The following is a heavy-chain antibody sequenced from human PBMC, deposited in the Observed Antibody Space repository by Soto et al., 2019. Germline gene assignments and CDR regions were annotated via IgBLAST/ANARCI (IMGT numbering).Heavy chain of an antibody. CDR1: GFTFSSYA. D-gene: IGHD5-18*01. CDR3: ARDRKYSYGYELYFDY. V-gene: IGHV3-30-3*01. J-gene: IGHJ4*02. CDR2: ISYDGSNK. Sequence: PGGSVRLSCAASGFTFSSYAMYWVRQAPGKGLEWVAVISYDGSNKYYADSVKGRFTISRDNSKNTLYLQMNSLRAEDTAVYYCARDRKYSYGYELYFDYWGQGTLVTVSS.